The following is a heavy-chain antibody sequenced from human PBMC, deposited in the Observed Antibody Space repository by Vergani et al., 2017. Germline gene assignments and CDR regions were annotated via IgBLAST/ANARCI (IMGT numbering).Heavy chain of an antibody. D-gene: IGHD5-12*01. CDR2: IYYSGST. CDR1: GGSISSYY. CDR3: ARRPSGYDPYYYYGMDV. V-gene: IGHV4-59*08. Sequence: QVQLQESGPGLVKPSETLSLTCTVSGGSISSYYWSWIRQPPGKGLEWIGYIYYSGSTNYNPSLKSRVTISVDTSKNQFSLKLSSVTAADTAVYYCARRPSGYDPYYYYGMDVWGQGTTVTVSS. J-gene: IGHJ6*02.